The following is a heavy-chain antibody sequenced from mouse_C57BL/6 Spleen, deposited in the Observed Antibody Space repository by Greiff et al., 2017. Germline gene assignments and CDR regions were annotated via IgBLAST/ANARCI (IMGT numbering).Heavy chain of an antibody. D-gene: IGHD2-3*01. CDR1: GYTFTSYW. J-gene: IGHJ1*03. CDR2: IDPSDSYT. Sequence: QVQLKQPGAELVKPGASVKLSCKASGYTFTSYWMQWVKQRPGQGLEWIGEIDPSDSYTNYNQKFKGKATLTVDTSSSTAYMQLSSLTSEDSAVYYCARSIYDGYYKYFDVWGTGTTVTVSS. CDR3: ARSIYDGYYKYFDV. V-gene: IGHV1-50*01.